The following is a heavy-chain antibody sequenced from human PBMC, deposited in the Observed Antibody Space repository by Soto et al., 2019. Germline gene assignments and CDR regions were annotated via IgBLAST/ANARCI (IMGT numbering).Heavy chain of an antibody. D-gene: IGHD2-2*01. CDR2: INHSGST. V-gene: IGHV4-34*01. CDR3: GRGASTAPHYFDY. CDR1: GGSFSGYY. Sequence: PSETLSLTCAVYGGSFSGYYWSWIRQPPGKGLEWIGEINHSGSTNYNPSLKSRVTISVDTSKNQFSLKLSAVTAADTAVYYCGRGASTAPHYFDYWGQGTLVTV. J-gene: IGHJ4*02.